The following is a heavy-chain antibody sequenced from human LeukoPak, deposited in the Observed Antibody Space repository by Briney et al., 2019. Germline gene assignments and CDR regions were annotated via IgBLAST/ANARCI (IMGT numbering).Heavy chain of an antibody. CDR3: ARLHYYYYMDV. J-gene: IGHJ6*03. CDR1: GGTFSSYA. V-gene: IGHV1-69*06. CDR2: IIPIFGTA. Sequence: SVKVSCTASGGTFSSYAISWVRQAPGQGLEWMEGIIPIFGTANYAQKFQGRVTITADKSTSTAYMELSSLRSEDTAVYYCARLHYYYYMDVWGKGTTVTVSS.